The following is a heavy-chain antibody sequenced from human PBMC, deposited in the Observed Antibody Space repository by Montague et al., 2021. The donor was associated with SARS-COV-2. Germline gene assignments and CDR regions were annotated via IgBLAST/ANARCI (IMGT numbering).Heavy chain of an antibody. Sequence: SETLSLTCSVSGDSISNYSWSWIRQSPGKGLEWIGYIYYSGSTNYYPSLTSRVTISVDTSKNQVSLKLTSVTAADTAVYYCARHLRVTTVTSHMYHYAMDVWGQGTTVTVSS. CDR2: IYYSGST. J-gene: IGHJ6*02. D-gene: IGHD4-11*01. V-gene: IGHV4-59*08. CDR1: GDSISNYS. CDR3: ARHLRVTTVTSHMYHYAMDV.